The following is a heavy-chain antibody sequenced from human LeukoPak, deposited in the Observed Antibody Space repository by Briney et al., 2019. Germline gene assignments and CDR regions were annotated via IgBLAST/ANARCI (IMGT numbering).Heavy chain of an antibody. D-gene: IGHD6-6*01. CDR3: ARDPSIAARRGLRYYSYYYIDV. J-gene: IGHJ6*03. CDR2: ISWNSGSI. Sequence: GGSLRLSCAASGFTFDDYAMHWVRQAPGKGLEWVSGISWNSGSIGYADSVKGRFTISRDNAKNSLYLQMNSLRAEDTALYYCARDPSIAARRGLRYYSYYYIDVWGKGTTVTVSS. V-gene: IGHV3-9*01. CDR1: GFTFDDYA.